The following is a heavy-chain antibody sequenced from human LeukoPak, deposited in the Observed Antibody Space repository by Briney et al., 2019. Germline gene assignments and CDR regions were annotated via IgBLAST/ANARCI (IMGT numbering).Heavy chain of an antibody. CDR1: GGSNSSSSYY. J-gene: IGHJ4*02. D-gene: IGHD2-2*01. V-gene: IGHV4-39*07. CDR2: IYYSGST. Sequence: PSETLSLTCTVSGGSNSSSSYYWGWIRQPPGKGLEWIGSIYYSGSTYYNPSLKSRVTISVDTSKNQFSLKLSSVTAADTAVYYCAREGRERDIVVVPAAGGFDYWGQGTLVTVSS. CDR3: AREGRERDIVVVPAAGGFDY.